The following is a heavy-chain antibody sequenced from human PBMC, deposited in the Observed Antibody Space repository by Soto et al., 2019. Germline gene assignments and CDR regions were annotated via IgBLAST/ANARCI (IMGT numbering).Heavy chain of an antibody. J-gene: IGHJ6*03. V-gene: IGHV1-69*02. CDR3: ASDTFGVVMDYYYYMDV. CDR1: GGTFSNYT. D-gene: IGHD3-3*01. CDR2: IIPIIGIV. Sequence: QVQLVQSGAEVQKPGSSVRVSCKASGGTFSNYTLSWVRQAPGQLLEWMGRIIPIIGIVIYAQKFQGRVTITADKSTSTSYLELGSLRSEETAIYYCASDTFGVVMDYYYYMDVWGKGTTVTVSS.